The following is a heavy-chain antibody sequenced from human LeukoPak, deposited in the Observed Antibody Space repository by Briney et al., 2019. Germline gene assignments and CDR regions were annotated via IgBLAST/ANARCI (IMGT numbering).Heavy chain of an antibody. CDR3: ARRYYYNLGSFPFDF. V-gene: IGHV4-34*01. J-gene: IGHJ4*02. Sequence: KPSETLSLTCAVSGGPFSGYFWSWIRQSSGKGLEWIGEIHNSGTTNYNPSLSSRVTISEDTSKNQFYLNLSSVTAADTAVYYCARRYYYNLGSFPFDFWGQGTLVTVSS. D-gene: IGHD3-10*01. CDR1: GGPFSGYF. CDR2: IHNSGTT.